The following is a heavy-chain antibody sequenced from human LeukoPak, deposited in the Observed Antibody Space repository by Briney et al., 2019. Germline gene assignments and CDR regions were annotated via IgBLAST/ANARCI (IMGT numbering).Heavy chain of an antibody. CDR2: IIPIFGTA. Sequence: SVKVSCKASVCSLSSYAISWLRRAPGQGLEWMEGIIPIFGTANYPHNFQGIVTITANDSTSTAYMELSSLRSEDTAVYYCASGPSGYCTNGVCYYFDYWGQGTLVTVSS. D-gene: IGHD2-8*01. J-gene: IGHJ4*02. V-gene: IGHV1-69*01. CDR1: VCSLSSYA. CDR3: ASGPSGYCTNGVCYYFDY.